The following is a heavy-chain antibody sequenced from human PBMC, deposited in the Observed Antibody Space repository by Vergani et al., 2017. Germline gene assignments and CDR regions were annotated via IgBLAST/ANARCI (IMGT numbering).Heavy chain of an antibody. Sequence: EVQLVESGGGLVQPGGSLRLSCAASGFTFSSYSMNWVRQAPGKGLEWVSYISSSSSTIYYADSVKGRFTISRDNSKDTLFLQMNGLRPEDTGTYFCAKKGGSLYYYGVDVWGQGTTITVSS. J-gene: IGHJ6*02. CDR2: ISSSSSTI. CDR1: GFTFSSYS. V-gene: IGHV3-48*01. CDR3: AKKGGSLYYYGVDV. D-gene: IGHD1-26*01.